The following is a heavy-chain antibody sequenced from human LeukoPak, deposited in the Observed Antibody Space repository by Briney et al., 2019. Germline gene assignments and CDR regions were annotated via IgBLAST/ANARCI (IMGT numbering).Heavy chain of an antibody. D-gene: IGHD2-15*01. CDR3: ALYCSGGSCSSMGGTFDI. J-gene: IGHJ3*02. V-gene: IGHV3-23*01. CDR2: ISGSGSST. Sequence: GGSLRLSCAASGFTFSNYDMSWVRQAPGKGLEWVSGISGSGSSTYHADSVKGRFTISRDSSRNTLYLQMNSLRAEDTAVYFCALYCSGGSCSSMGGTFDIWGLGTMVTVSS. CDR1: GFTFSNYD.